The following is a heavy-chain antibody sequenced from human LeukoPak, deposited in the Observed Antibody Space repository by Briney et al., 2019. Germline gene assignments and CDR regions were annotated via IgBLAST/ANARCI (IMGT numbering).Heavy chain of an antibody. D-gene: IGHD3-9*01. J-gene: IGHJ3*02. Sequence: GGSLRLSCAASRFTFSTDTMNWVRQAPGQGLEWVSSISGSSSNIYYADSVRGRFTISRDNARNSLYLQMNSLRAEDTAVYYCARVSIRDAFDIWGQGALVTVCS. V-gene: IGHV3-21*01. CDR2: ISGSSSNI. CDR3: ARVSIRDAFDI. CDR1: RFTFSTDT.